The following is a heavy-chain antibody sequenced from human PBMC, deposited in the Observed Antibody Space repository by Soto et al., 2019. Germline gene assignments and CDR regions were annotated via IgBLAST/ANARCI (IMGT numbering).Heavy chain of an antibody. CDR3: ARGPSGWFGYDY. V-gene: IGHV3-74*01. D-gene: IGHD6-19*01. CDR2: INSGASNT. CDR1: GFTFSSSW. Sequence: GGSLRLSCAASGFTFSSSWMHWVRQAPGKGLVWVSRINSGASNTNYADSVKGRFTISRDNAKNTLYLQMDSLTAEDTAVYYCARGPSGWFGYDYWGQGTLVTISS. J-gene: IGHJ4*02.